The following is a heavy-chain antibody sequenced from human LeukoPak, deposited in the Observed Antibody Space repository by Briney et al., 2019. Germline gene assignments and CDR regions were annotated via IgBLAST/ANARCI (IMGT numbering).Heavy chain of an antibody. V-gene: IGHV4-59*01. Sequence: SETLSLTCTVSGGSISSYYWSWIRQPPGKGLEWIGYIYYSGSTNYNPSLKSRVTISVDTSKNQFSLKLSSVTAADTAVYYCASTTYGEYGDYFDYWGQGTLVTVSS. CDR1: GGSISSYY. D-gene: IGHD3-10*01. CDR3: ASTTYGEYGDYFDY. J-gene: IGHJ4*02. CDR2: IYYSGST.